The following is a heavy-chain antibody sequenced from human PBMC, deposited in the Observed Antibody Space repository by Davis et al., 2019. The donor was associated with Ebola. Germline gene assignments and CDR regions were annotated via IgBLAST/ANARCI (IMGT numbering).Heavy chain of an antibody. V-gene: IGHV4-4*02. CDR2: INRSGST. CDR1: GGSTSSSNW. Sequence: MPSETLSLTCAVSGGSTSSSNWWSWIRQPPGKGLQWSGEINRSGSTNYNPSLKSRVTISVDTSKNQFSLKLSSVTAADTAVYYCARRVVWKGGAFDIWGQGTMVTVSS. J-gene: IGHJ3*02. CDR3: ARRVVWKGGAFDI. D-gene: IGHD2-8*02.